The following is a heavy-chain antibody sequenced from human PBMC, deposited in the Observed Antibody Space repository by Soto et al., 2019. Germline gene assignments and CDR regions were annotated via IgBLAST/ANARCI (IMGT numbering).Heavy chain of an antibody. J-gene: IGHJ6*02. Sequence: ASVKVSCKASGYTFTSYAMHWVRKAPGQRLEWMGWINAGNGNTKYSQKFQGRVTITRDTSASTAYMELSSLRSEDTAVYYCAIGFLWFGELFDPTDYYYYAMDVWGQGTTVTV. CDR1: GYTFTSYA. D-gene: IGHD3-10*01. V-gene: IGHV1-3*01. CDR3: AIGFLWFGELFDPTDYYYYAMDV. CDR2: INAGNGNT.